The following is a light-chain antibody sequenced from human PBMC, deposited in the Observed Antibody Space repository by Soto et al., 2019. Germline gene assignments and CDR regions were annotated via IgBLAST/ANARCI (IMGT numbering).Light chain of an antibody. V-gene: IGKV3-20*01. J-gene: IGKJ2*01. Sequence: EIVLTQSPAALSLSPGETATLSCRTSESVSNSNFAWYQHKYVKAPRLVIYGASNRGADIPDRFSGSGSGADFTLTISRLEPEDVAVYYCQQYGYSATFGQGTKVEIK. CDR3: QQYGYSAT. CDR2: GAS. CDR1: ESVSNSN.